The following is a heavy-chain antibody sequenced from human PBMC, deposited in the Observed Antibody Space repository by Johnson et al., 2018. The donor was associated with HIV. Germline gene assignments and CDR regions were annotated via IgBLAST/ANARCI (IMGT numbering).Heavy chain of an antibody. J-gene: IGHJ3*02. V-gene: IGHV3-30*03. CDR1: GFTVRSNY. CDR2: ISDDGSNK. D-gene: IGHD3-10*01. CDR3: CYGSGTYDGPAFDI. Sequence: QVQLVESGGGLIQPGGSLRLSCEASGFTVRSNYISWVRQAPGKGLEWVAVISDDGSNKYYADSMKGRFTISRDNSKNTLYLQMNSLIPEDTAVYYCCYGSGTYDGPAFDIWGQGTMVTVSS.